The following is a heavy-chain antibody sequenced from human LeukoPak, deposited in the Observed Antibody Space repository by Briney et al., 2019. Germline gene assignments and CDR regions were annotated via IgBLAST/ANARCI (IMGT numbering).Heavy chain of an antibody. Sequence: ASVKVSCKASGYTFTSYDINWVRQATGQGLEWMGWMNPNSGNTGYAQKFQGRVTMTRNTSICTAYMELSSLRSEDTAVYYCARGLLEDTAMAPDYYGMDVWGQGTTVTVSS. CDR2: MNPNSGNT. CDR1: GYTFTSYD. CDR3: ARGLLEDTAMAPDYYGMDV. J-gene: IGHJ6*02. D-gene: IGHD5-18*01. V-gene: IGHV1-8*01.